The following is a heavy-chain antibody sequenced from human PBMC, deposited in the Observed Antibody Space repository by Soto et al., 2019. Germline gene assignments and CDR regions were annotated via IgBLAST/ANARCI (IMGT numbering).Heavy chain of an antibody. V-gene: IGHV3-53*01. CDR2: IYSGGST. CDR3: AREWELPNYYGMDV. Sequence: GGSLRLSCAASGFTVISNYIIWFRHSPGKGLEWVSVIYSGGSTYYADSVKGRFTISRDNSKNTVHLQMNSLRAEDTAVYYCAREWELPNYYGMDVWGQGTTVTAP. D-gene: IGHD1-26*01. J-gene: IGHJ6*02. CDR1: GFTVISNY.